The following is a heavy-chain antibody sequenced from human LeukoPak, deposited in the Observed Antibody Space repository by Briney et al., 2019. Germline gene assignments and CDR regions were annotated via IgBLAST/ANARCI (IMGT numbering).Heavy chain of an antibody. V-gene: IGHV5-51*01. CDR3: ATVDTPRDYGMDV. Sequence: GESLKISCKGSGYSFTSYWIGWVRQMPGKGLEWMGIIYPGDSDTRYSPSFQGQVTISADKSISTAYLQWSSLKASDTAMYYCATVDTPRDYGMDVWGQGTTVTVSS. CDR1: GYSFTSYW. J-gene: IGHJ6*02. D-gene: IGHD5-18*01. CDR2: IYPGDSDT.